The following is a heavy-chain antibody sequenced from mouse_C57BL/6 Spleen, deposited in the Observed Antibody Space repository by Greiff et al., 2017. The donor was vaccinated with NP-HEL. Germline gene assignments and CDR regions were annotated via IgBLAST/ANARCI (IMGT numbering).Heavy chain of an antibody. CDR1: GFNIKDDY. V-gene: IGHV14-4*01. D-gene: IGHD1-1*01. CDR2: IDPENGDT. J-gene: IGHJ4*01. CDR3: SKWFITTVVDAMDY. Sequence: VQLPPSGAELVRPGASVKLSCTASGFNIKDDYMHWVKQRPEQGLEWIGWIDPENGDTEYASKFQGKATITADTSSNTAYLQLSSLTSEDTAVYYCSKWFITTVVDAMDYWGQGTSVTVSS.